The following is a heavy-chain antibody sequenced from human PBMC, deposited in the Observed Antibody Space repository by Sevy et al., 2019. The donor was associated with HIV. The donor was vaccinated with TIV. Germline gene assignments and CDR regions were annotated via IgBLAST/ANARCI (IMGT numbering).Heavy chain of an antibody. J-gene: IGHJ4*02. D-gene: IGHD2-2*01. Sequence: GGSLRLSCAASGFTFSSYWMSWVRQAPGKGLEWVANIKQDGSEKYYVDSVKGRFTISRDNAKNSLYLQMNSLRAEDTAVSYCARVEVVVVPAATVGFDYWGQGPLVTVSS. V-gene: IGHV3-7*01. CDR2: IKQDGSEK. CDR1: GFTFSSYW. CDR3: ARVEVVVVPAATVGFDY.